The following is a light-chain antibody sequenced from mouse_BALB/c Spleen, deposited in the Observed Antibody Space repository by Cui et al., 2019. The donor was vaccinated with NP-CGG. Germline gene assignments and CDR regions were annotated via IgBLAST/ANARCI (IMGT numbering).Light chain of an antibody. CDR3: ALWYSNHWV. V-gene: IGLV1*01. CDR1: TGAVTTNNY. Sequence: QAVVTQESASPGATVTLTCRSSTGAVTTNNYANWVQEKPNHLFTGLIGGTNNRAPGVPARFSGSLIGDKAALTITGAQTEDEAIYFCALWYSNHWVFGGGTKLTVL. CDR2: GTN. J-gene: IGLJ1*01.